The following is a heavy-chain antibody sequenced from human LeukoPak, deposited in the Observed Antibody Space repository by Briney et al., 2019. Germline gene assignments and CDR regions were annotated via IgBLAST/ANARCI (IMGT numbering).Heavy chain of an antibody. CDR2: ISYDGNNK. CDR3: TRERDLSLYCSAY. Sequence: PGGSLRLSCAASGFTFDSYGMHWVRQAPGKGLEWVAVISYDGNNKYYANSVKGRFTISRDNSKNTLYLQMNSLRAEDTAVYYCTRERDLSLYCSAYWGQGTLVTVSS. V-gene: IGHV3-30*03. CDR1: GFTFDSYG. J-gene: IGHJ4*02.